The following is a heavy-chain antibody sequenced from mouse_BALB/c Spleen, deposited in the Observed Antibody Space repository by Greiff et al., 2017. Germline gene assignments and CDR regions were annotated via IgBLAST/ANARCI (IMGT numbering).Heavy chain of an antibody. Sequence: EVMLVESGPSLVKPSQTLSLTCSVTGDSITSGYWNWIRKFPGNKLEYMGYISYSGSTYYNPSLKSRISITRDTSKNQYYLQLNSVTTEDTATYYCARGITTVGAMDYWGQGTSVTVSS. CDR3: ARGITTVGAMDY. CDR1: GDSITSGY. CDR2: ISYSGST. J-gene: IGHJ4*01. V-gene: IGHV3-8*02. D-gene: IGHD1-1*01.